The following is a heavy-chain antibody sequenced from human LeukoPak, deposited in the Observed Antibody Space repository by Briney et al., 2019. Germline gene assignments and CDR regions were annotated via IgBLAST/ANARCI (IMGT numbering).Heavy chain of an antibody. Sequence: SQTLSLTCTVSGGSISSGSYYWSWIRQPAGKGLEWIGRIYTSGSTNYNPSLKSRVTMSIDTSKNQFSLMLTSVTAADTAVYFCARGTTVTSFDYWGQGTLVTVSS. D-gene: IGHD4-11*01. CDR1: GGSISSGSYY. CDR3: ARGTTVTSFDY. CDR2: IYTSGST. J-gene: IGHJ4*02. V-gene: IGHV4-61*02.